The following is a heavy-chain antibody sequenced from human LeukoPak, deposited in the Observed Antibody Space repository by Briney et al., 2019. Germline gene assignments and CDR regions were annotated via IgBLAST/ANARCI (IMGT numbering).Heavy chain of an antibody. J-gene: IGHJ4*02. CDR1: GFTFSSYG. D-gene: IGHD2-15*01. Sequence: PGRSLRLSCAASGFTFSSYGMHWVRQAPGKGLEWVAVIWYDGSNEYCADSVKGRFTISRDNAKNSLYLQINSLRDEDTAVYYCAREWYYFDYWGQGTLVTVSS. CDR3: AREWYYFDY. CDR2: IWYDGSNE. V-gene: IGHV3-33*01.